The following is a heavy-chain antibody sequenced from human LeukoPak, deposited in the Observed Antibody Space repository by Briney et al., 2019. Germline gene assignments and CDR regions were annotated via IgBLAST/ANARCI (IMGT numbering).Heavy chain of an antibody. Sequence: ASETLSLTCTVSAGSITNYFWTWVRQSPGKGLEWIGYIRYNGGSDSNPSLKSRVTISLDTWNNQFSLRLTSVTAEDTAVYYCAGGELAGTGYWGQGTLVTVSS. D-gene: IGHD6-19*01. CDR1: AGSITNYF. J-gene: IGHJ4*02. CDR2: IRYNGGS. V-gene: IGHV4-59*03. CDR3: AGGELAGTGY.